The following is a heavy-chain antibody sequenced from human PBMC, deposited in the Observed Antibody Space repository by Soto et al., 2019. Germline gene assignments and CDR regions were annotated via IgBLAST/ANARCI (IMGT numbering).Heavy chain of an antibody. CDR3: ARDPVTGDAFDI. CDR1: GFTFSSYA. CDR2: ISYDGSNK. V-gene: IGHV3-30*04. Sequence: GGSLRLSCAASGFTFSSYAMHWVRQAPGKGLEWVAVISYDGSNKYYADSVKGRFTISRDNSKNTLYLQMNSLRAEDTAVYYCARDPVTGDAFDIWGQGTMVTVSS. D-gene: IGHD7-27*01. J-gene: IGHJ3*02.